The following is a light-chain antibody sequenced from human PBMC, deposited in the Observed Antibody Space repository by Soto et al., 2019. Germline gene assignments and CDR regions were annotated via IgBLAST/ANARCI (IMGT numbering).Light chain of an antibody. J-gene: IGLJ3*02. CDR1: SSNIGAHFD. Sequence: QSVLTQPPSVSGAPGQRVTFSCTGSSSNIGAHFDVHWYQQLPGTAPKLLIYGNTNRPSGVPDRFSGSKSGTSASLAITGLQVEDEADYYCQSYDSSLSGWVFGGGTKRTV. CDR3: QSYDSSLSGWV. CDR2: GNT. V-gene: IGLV1-40*01.